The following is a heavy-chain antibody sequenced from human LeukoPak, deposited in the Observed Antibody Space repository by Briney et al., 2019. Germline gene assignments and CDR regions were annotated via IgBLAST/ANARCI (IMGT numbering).Heavy chain of an antibody. CDR2: ISAYNGNT. Sequence: ASVKVSCKASGYTFTSYGISWVRQAPGQGLEWMGWISAYNGNTNYAQKLQGRVTMTTDTSTSTAYMELRSLRSDDTAVYYCARVENVGSGTMARFYYYGMDVWGQGTTVTVSS. J-gene: IGHJ6*02. CDR1: GYTFTSYG. V-gene: IGHV1-18*01. D-gene: IGHD3-3*01. CDR3: ARVENVGSGTMARFYYYGMDV.